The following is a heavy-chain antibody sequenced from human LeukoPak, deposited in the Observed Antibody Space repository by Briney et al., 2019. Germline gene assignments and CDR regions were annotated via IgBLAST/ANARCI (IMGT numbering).Heavy chain of an antibody. CDR2: VSGSGGSL. D-gene: IGHD3-9*01. CDR3: TKDASFSDILTGYENWFDP. Sequence: GGSLRLSCAASGFTFTNYAMSWVRQAPGKGLQWVSAVSGSGGSLYYADSAKGRFTISRDNSKNTLYLQMNSLRAEDTAVYYCTKDASFSDILTGYENWFDPWGQGTLVTVSS. V-gene: IGHV3-23*01. CDR1: GFTFTNYA. J-gene: IGHJ5*02.